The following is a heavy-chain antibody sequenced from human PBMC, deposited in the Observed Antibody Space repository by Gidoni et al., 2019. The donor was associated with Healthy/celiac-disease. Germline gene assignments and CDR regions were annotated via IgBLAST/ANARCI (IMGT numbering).Heavy chain of an antibody. J-gene: IGHJ6*02. V-gene: IGHV4-34*01. CDR3: ARSPLQNYGMDV. Sequence: QVQLQQWGAGLLKPSETLSLTCAVYGGSFSGYYWSWIRQPPGKGLEWIGEINHSGSTNYNPSLKSRVTISVDTSKNQFSLKLSSVTAADTAVYYCARSPLQNYGMDVWGQGTTVTVSS. D-gene: IGHD4-4*01. CDR2: INHSGST. CDR1: GGSFSGYY.